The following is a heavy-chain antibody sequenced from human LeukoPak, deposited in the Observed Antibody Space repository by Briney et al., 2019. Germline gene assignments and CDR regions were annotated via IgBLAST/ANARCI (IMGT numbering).Heavy chain of an antibody. J-gene: IGHJ6*02. CDR1: GGSISSYY. Sequence: RSSETLSLTCTVSGGSISSYYWSWIRQPPGKGLEWIGYICYSGSTNYNPSLKSRVTISVDTSKNQFSLKLSSVTAADTAVYYCARMSAPPVGMDVWGQGTTVTVSS. CDR3: ARMSAPPVGMDV. CDR2: ICYSGST. V-gene: IGHV4-59*01.